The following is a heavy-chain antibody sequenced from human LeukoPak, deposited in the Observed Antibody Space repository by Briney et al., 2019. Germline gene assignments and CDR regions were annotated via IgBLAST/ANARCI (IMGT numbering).Heavy chain of an antibody. CDR1: GFTFSSYS. CDR2: ISTSSNYI. D-gene: IGHD3-10*01. CDR3: ARAVIWFGASPLRGHFDY. V-gene: IGHV3-21*01. J-gene: IGHJ4*02. Sequence: PGGSLRLSCAASGFTFSSYSMNWVRQAPGKGLEWVSSISTSSNYIYYADSVKGRFTISRDNAENSLYLQMNSLRAEDTAVYYCARAVIWFGASPLRGHFDYWGQGTLVTVSS.